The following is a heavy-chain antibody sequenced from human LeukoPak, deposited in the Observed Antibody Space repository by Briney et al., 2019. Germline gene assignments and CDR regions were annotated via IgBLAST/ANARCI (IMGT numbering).Heavy chain of an antibody. Sequence: PSETLSLTCAVYGGSFSGYYWSWIRQPPGKGLEWIGEINHSGSTNYNPSLKSRVTISVDTSKNQFSLKLSSVTAADTAVYYCARGPLLGYWGQGTLVTVSS. V-gene: IGHV4-34*01. CDR1: GGSFSGYY. CDR2: INHSGST. CDR3: ARGPLLGY. J-gene: IGHJ4*02.